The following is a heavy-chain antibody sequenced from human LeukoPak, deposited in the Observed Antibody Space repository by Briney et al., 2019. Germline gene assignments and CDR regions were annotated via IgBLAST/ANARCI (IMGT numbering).Heavy chain of an antibody. CDR3: ARDLRSSSWFSGAFDI. CDR2: ISYDGSNK. J-gene: IGHJ3*02. D-gene: IGHD6-13*01. Sequence: GGSLRLSCAASGFTFSSYAMHWVRQAPGKGLEWVAVISYDGSNKYYADSVKGRFTISRDNSKNTLYQQMNSLRAEDTAVYYCARDLRSSSWFSGAFDIWGQGTMVTVSS. CDR1: GFTFSSYA. V-gene: IGHV3-30*04.